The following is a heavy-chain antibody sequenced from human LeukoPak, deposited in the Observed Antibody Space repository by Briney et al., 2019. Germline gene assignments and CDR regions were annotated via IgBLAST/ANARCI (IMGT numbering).Heavy chain of an antibody. V-gene: IGHV3-23*01. Sequence: GGSLRLSCAASGFTFSSYAMSWVRQAPGKGLEWVSAISGSGGSTYYADSVKGRFTISRDNSKNTLYLQMNSLRAEDTAVYYCAKLLRASGSACSSWSRGDCYSRIGFDYWGQGTPVTVSS. J-gene: IGHJ4*02. D-gene: IGHD2-21*02. CDR1: GFTFSSYA. CDR2: ISGSGGST. CDR3: AKLLRASGSACSSWSRGDCYSRIGFDY.